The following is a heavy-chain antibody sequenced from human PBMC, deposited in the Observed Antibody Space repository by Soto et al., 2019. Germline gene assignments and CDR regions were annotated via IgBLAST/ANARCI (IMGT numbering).Heavy chain of an antibody. CDR3: ATLGATYDY. CDR1: GGSISSSSYY. J-gene: IGHJ4*02. Sequence: SETLSLTCTVSGGSISSSSYYWGWIRQPPGKGLEWIGSIYYSGSTYYNPSLKSRVTISVDTSKNQFSLKLSSVTAADTAVYYCATLGATYDYWGQGTLVTVSS. V-gene: IGHV4-39*01. D-gene: IGHD1-26*01. CDR2: IYYSGST.